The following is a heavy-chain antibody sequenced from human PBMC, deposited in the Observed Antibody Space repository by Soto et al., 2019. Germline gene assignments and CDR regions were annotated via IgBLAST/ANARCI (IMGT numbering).Heavy chain of an antibody. CDR3: AKAHCSSTSCHKKAYYMDV. D-gene: IGHD2-2*01. Sequence: GGSLRLSCAASGVTFSRYWMHWVRQAPGKGLVWLSRISSDGSNTDYADSVKGRFTISRDNSKNTLYLQMNSLRAEDTAVNYCAKAHCSSTSCHKKAYYMDVWGKGTTVTVSS. J-gene: IGHJ6*03. V-gene: IGHV3-74*01. CDR2: ISSDGSNT. CDR1: GVTFSRYW.